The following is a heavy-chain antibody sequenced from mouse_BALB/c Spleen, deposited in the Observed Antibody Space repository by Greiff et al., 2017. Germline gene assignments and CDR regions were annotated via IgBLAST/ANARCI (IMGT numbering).Heavy chain of an antibody. CDR1: GYAFSSYW. V-gene: IGHV1-80*01. Sequence: VKLQESGAELVRPGSSVKISCKASGYAFSSYWMNWVKQRPGQGLEWIGQIYPGDGDTNYNGKFKGKATLTADKSSSTAYMQLSSLTSEDSAVYFCARQRAGAMDYWGQGTSVTVSS. D-gene: IGHD3-1*01. J-gene: IGHJ4*01. CDR2: IYPGDGDT. CDR3: ARQRAGAMDY.